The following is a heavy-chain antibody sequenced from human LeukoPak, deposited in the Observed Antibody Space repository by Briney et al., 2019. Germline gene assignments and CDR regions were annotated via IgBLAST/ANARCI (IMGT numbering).Heavy chain of an antibody. CDR2: NSYGCST. V-gene: IGHV3-53*01. CDR3: ARAHYDFWSGYLSEFYYYYYMDV. D-gene: IGHD3-3*01. J-gene: IGHJ6*03. Sequence: GGSLRLPCAASGFTDSINYMICVRQAPGKGLVGVSVNSYGCSTYYADSVKGRFTISRDNSKNTLYLQMNSLRAEDTAVYYCARAHYDFWSGYLSEFYYYYYMDVWGKGTTVTVSS. CDR1: GFTDSINY.